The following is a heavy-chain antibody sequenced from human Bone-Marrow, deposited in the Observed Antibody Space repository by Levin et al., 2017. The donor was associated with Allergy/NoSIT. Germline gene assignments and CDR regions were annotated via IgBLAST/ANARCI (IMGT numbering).Heavy chain of an antibody. CDR2: ISYDGSNK. Sequence: PGGSLRLSCAASGFTFSSYAMHWVRQAPGKGLEWVAVISYDGSNKYYADSVKGRFTISRDNSKNTLYLQMNSLRAEDTAVYYCARKPLRFVGWFDPWGQGTLVTVSS. D-gene: IGHD5/OR15-5a*01. J-gene: IGHJ5*02. V-gene: IGHV3-30-3*01. CDR3: ARKPLRFVGWFDP. CDR1: GFTFSSYA.